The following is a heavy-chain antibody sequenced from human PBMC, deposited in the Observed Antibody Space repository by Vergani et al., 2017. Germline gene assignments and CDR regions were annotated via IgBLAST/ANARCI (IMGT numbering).Heavy chain of an antibody. CDR1: GITSAGYA. D-gene: IGHD6-6*01. V-gene: IGHV3-9*02. CDR3: AKDLGTSSGGGWFDP. J-gene: IGHJ5*02. Sequence: EVQLEESGGGLVLPGRSLRLSCVASGITSAGYAMHWVRQAPGKGLGGVSGISWNSNSIGYADSVKGRFTISRDNAKNSLYLQMNSLRAEDTALYYCAKDLGTSSGGGWFDPWGQGTLVTVSS. CDR2: ISWNSNSI.